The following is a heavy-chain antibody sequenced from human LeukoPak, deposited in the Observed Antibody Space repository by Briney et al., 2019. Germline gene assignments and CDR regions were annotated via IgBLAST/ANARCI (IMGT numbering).Heavy chain of an antibody. CDR1: GFIFSSYA. CDR3: AKEIFGVTMVRPDY. J-gene: IGHJ4*02. V-gene: IGHV3-23*01. Sequence: PGGSLRLSCAVSGFIFSSYAMSWVRQAPGKGLEWVSSISSSGGVTYYADSVKGRFTISRDNSKNTLYLQMNSLRAEDTAVYYCAKEIFGVTMVRPDYWGQGTLVTVSS. CDR2: ISSSGGVT. D-gene: IGHD3-10*01.